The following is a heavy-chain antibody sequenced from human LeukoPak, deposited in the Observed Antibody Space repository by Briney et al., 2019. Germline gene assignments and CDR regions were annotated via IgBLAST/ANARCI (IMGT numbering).Heavy chain of an antibody. J-gene: IGHJ6*02. D-gene: IGHD4-23*01. Sequence: GGPLRLSCAASGFTFSTYGMHWVRQAPGKGLEWVAVIWYDGSIKYYADSVKGRFTFSRDNSKSTMYLQMNSLRAEDTAVYYCARIACTGGNCKPYYYYGLDVWGQGTTLTVSS. CDR3: ARIACTGGNCKPYYYYGLDV. CDR2: IWYDGSIK. CDR1: GFTFSTYG. V-gene: IGHV3-33*01.